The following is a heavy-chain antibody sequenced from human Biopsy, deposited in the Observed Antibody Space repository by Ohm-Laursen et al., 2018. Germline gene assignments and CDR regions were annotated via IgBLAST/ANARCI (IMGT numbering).Heavy chain of an antibody. Sequence: SQILSLTCAVSGGSFSGTYWSWIRQTPGKGLEWIGEINHSGSTKYNPSFESRVTISVDTSKNQFSLNLFSVTAADAARYFCARGEYYAYWSGARKLNYFDYWGQGTLVIVSS. CDR3: ARGEYYAYWSGARKLNYFDY. CDR2: INHSGST. CDR1: GGSFSGTY. J-gene: IGHJ4*02. V-gene: IGHV4-34*01. D-gene: IGHD3-3*01.